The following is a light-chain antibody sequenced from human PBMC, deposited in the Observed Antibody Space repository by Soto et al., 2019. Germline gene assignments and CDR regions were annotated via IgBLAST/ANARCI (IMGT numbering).Light chain of an antibody. CDR2: EVS. V-gene: IGLV2-8*01. J-gene: IGLJ1*01. Sequence: SALTQPPSASGSPGQSVAISCTGTSSDVGGYNYVSWYQQHPGKAPKLMIYEVSKRPSGVPDRFSGSKSGNTASLTVSSLQAEDEADYYCSSYVGSNNFYVFGTGTKVNVL. CDR1: SSDVGGYNY. CDR3: SSYVGSNNFYV.